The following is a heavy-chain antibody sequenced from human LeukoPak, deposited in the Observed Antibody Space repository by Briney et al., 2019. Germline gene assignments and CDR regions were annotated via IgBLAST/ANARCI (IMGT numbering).Heavy chain of an antibody. CDR3: AKMGAGLDY. CDR2: ISWNSGSI. CDR1: GFTFDDYA. D-gene: IGHD1-26*01. V-gene: IGHV3-9*01. J-gene: IGHJ4*02. Sequence: PGGSLRLSCAASGFTFDDYAMHWVRQAPGEGLEWVSGISWNSGSIGYADSVKGRFTISRDNAKNSLYLQMNSLRAEDTALHYCAKMGAGLDYWGQGTLVTVSS.